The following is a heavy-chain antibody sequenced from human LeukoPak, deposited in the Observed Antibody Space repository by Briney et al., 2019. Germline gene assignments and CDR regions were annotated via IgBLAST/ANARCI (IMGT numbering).Heavy chain of an antibody. Sequence: SETLSLTCTVSGYSISSGYYWGWIRQPPGKGLEWIGSIYHSGSTYYNPSLKSRVTISVDTSKNQFSLKLSSVTAADTAVYYCARASEDYYYYYMDVWGKGTTVTISS. V-gene: IGHV4-38-2*02. D-gene: IGHD1-14*01. CDR1: GYSISSGYY. CDR3: ARASEDYYYYYMDV. CDR2: IYHSGST. J-gene: IGHJ6*03.